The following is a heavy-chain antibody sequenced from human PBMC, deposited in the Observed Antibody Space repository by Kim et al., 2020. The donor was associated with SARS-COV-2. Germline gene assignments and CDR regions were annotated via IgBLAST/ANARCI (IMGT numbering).Heavy chain of an antibody. CDR3: ARLRVSWGGLDL. J-gene: IGHJ2*01. Sequence: SETLSLTCGLYGASVRVDDWSWIRQSPGKGLEWIGQIGNLAITHYNESLAGRVTISRDTSKNEVSLRLTSAAATDTAVYFCARLRVSWGGLDLWGRGTRVTVSS. CDR1: GASVRVDD. D-gene: IGHD1-26*01. CDR2: IGNLAIT. V-gene: IGHV4-34*01.